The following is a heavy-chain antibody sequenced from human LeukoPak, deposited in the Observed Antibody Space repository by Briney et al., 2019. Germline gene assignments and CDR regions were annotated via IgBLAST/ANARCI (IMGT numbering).Heavy chain of an antibody. J-gene: IGHJ4*02. CDR1: GFTFSSHW. D-gene: IGHD4/OR15-4a*01. Sequence: GGSLRLSCVASGFTFSSHWMHWVRQGPRKGLVWVSRINSDGSSTSYADSVKGGFTISRDKAKNKLYLQMNSLRAEDTAVYYFAGDRSLTFHYWGQGTPVTVSS. V-gene: IGHV3-74*01. CDR3: AGDRSLTFHY. CDR2: INSDGSST.